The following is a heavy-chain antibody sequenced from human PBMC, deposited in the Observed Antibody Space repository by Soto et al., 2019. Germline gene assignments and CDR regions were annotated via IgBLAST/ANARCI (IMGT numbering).Heavy chain of an antibody. CDR1: GFTFSSYS. J-gene: IGHJ5*02. V-gene: IGHV3-21*01. CDR3: ARDMYSSSWYRGERQSWFDP. CDR2: ISSSSSYI. D-gene: IGHD6-13*01. Sequence: GGSLRLSCAASGFTFSSYSMNWVRQAPGKGLEWVSSISSSSSYIYYADSVKGRFTISRDNAKNSLYLQMNSLRAEDTAVYYCARDMYSSSWYRGERQSWFDPWGQGTLVTVSS.